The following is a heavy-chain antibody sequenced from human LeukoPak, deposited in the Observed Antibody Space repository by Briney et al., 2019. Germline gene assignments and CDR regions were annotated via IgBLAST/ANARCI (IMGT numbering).Heavy chain of an antibody. CDR2: ISSSGSTI. V-gene: IGHV3-48*03. Sequence: GGSLRLSCAASGFTFSSYEMNWVRQAPGKGLEWLSYISSSGSTIYYADSVKGRFTISRDNAKNSLYLQMNSLRAEDTAVYYCAKDSPSRTATTEVPVDYWGQGTLVTVSS. CDR3: AKDSPSRTATTEVPVDY. J-gene: IGHJ4*02. CDR1: GFTFSSYE. D-gene: IGHD1/OR15-1a*01.